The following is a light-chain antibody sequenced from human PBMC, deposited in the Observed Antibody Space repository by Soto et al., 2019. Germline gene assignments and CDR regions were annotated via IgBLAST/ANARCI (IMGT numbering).Light chain of an antibody. V-gene: IGKV3-15*01. CDR3: RQYNNWPPT. CDR1: QSVSGN. CDR2: GAS. Sequence: EIVMTQSPATLSVSPGERATLSCRASQSVSGNLAWYQQKPGQAPRLLIYGASTRPTGIPARFSGSGSGTEFTLTISSLQSEDFAVYYCRQYNNWPPTFGQGTRLEIK. J-gene: IGKJ5*01.